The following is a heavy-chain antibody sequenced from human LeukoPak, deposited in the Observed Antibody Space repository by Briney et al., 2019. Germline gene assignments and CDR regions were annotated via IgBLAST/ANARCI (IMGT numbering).Heavy chain of an antibody. CDR2: IYYSGHT. Sequence: SETLSLTCTVSDGSVSSSSYYWGWIRQPPGKGLEWIGSIYYSGHTYYNPSLKSRVTISVDTSKNQFSLKLSSVTAADTAVYYCARGGGYYYGMDVWGQGTTVTVSS. CDR3: ARGGGYYYGMDV. J-gene: IGHJ6*02. CDR1: DGSVSSSSYY. V-gene: IGHV4-39*07.